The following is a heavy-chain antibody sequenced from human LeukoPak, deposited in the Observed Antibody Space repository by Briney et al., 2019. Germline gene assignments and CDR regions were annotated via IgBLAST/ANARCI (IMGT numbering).Heavy chain of an antibody. CDR3: ARAFWFGDSNAFDI. J-gene: IGHJ3*02. Sequence: GASVKVSCKASGYTFTGYYMHWVRQAPGQGLEWMGWINPNSGGTNYAQKFQGRVTMTRDTSISTAYMELSRLRPDDTAVYYCARAFWFGDSNAFDIWGQGTMVTVSS. CDR2: INPNSGGT. CDR1: GYTFTGYY. D-gene: IGHD3-10*01. V-gene: IGHV1-2*02.